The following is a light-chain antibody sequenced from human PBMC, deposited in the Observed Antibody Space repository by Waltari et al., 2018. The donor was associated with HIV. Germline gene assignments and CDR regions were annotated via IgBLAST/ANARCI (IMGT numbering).Light chain of an antibody. V-gene: IGLV1-51*01. Sequence: QSVLTQPPSVSAAPGQKVTISCSGSSSNIGNNYVSWYQQLPGTAPKPLIYENNKRPSGIPDRFSGSKSGTSATLGITGLQTGDEADYYCGTWDSSLSAYVFGTGTKVTVL. CDR2: ENN. CDR1: SSNIGNNY. J-gene: IGLJ1*01. CDR3: GTWDSSLSAYV.